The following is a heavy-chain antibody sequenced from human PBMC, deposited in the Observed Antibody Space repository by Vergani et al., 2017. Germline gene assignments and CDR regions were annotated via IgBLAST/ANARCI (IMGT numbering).Heavy chain of an antibody. Sequence: QLQLQESGPGLVKPSETLSLTCTVSGGSISSSSYYWGWIRPPPGKGLEWIGSIYYSGSTYYNPSLKSRVTISVDTSKNQFSLKLSSVTAADTAVYYCARDRRGYIHDAFDIWGQGTMVTVSS. CDR1: GGSISSSSYY. D-gene: IGHD5-12*01. CDR2: IYYSGST. CDR3: ARDRRGYIHDAFDI. J-gene: IGHJ3*02. V-gene: IGHV4-39*07.